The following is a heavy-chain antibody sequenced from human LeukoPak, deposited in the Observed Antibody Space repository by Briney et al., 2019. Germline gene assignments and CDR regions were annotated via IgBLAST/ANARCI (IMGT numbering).Heavy chain of an antibody. CDR3: ARARRSYDFWSGYYRC. CDR1: GGTFSSYA. D-gene: IGHD3-3*01. V-gene: IGHV1-69*13. Sequence: GASVKVSCTASGGTFSSYAISWVRQAPGQGLEWMGGIIPIFGTANYAQKFQGRVTITADESTSTAYMELSSLRSEDTAVYYCARARRSYDFWSGYYRCWGQGTLVTVSS. J-gene: IGHJ4*02. CDR2: IIPIFGTA.